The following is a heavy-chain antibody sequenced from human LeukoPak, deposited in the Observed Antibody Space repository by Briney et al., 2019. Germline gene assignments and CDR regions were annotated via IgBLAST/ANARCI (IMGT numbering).Heavy chain of an antibody. Sequence: AGGSLRLSCAASGFTFSSYTMNWVRQAPGKGLEWVSSISSGSTYKYYADSVKGRFTISRDNAKNSLYLQMNSLRAEDTALYYCARDRRIVGASLDYWGQGTLVTVSS. J-gene: IGHJ4*02. CDR1: GFTFSSYT. CDR3: ARDRRIVGASLDY. V-gene: IGHV3-21*01. D-gene: IGHD1-26*01. CDR2: ISSGSTYK.